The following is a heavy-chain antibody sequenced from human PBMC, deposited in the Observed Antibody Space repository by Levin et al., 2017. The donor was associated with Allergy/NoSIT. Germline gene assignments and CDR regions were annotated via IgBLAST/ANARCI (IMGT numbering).Heavy chain of an antibody. CDR1: GFTFEDYG. CDR3: AKDLMSIVQGVTFPDY. V-gene: IGHV3-9*01. D-gene: IGHD3-10*01. J-gene: IGHJ4*02. CDR2: VSWNSRYT. Sequence: GGSLRLSCAVSGFTFEDYGMHWVRQAPGKGLEWVSGVSWNSRYTGYADSVRGRFTISRDNAKNSLYLQMSSLRVEDTALYFCAKDLMSIVQGVTFPDYWGQGTLVTVSS.